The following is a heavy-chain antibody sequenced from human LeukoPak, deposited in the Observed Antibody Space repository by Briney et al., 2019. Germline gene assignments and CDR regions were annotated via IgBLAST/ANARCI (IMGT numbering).Heavy chain of an antibody. CDR3: ARVGFGELYFDY. J-gene: IGHJ4*02. V-gene: IGHV1-46*01. CDR2: INPSGGST. Sequence: ASVKVSCKASGYTFTSYYMHWVRQAPGQGLEWMGIINPSGGSTGYAQKFQGRVTMTRDTSTSTVYMELSSLRSEDTAVYYCARVGFGELYFDYWGQGTLVTVSS. D-gene: IGHD3-10*01. CDR1: GYTFTSYY.